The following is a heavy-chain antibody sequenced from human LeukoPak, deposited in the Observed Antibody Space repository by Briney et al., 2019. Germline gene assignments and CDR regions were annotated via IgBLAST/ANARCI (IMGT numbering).Heavy chain of an antibody. CDR3: ARDRWGSSGYKPLDY. CDR1: GFTFSSYE. V-gene: IGHV3-48*03. Sequence: PGGSLRLSCAASGFTFSSYEMNWVRQAPGKGLEWVSYISSSCSTIYYADSVKGRFTISRDNAKNSLYLQMNSLRAEDTAVYYCARDRWGSSGYKPLDYWGQGTLVTVSS. D-gene: IGHD3-22*01. J-gene: IGHJ4*02. CDR2: ISSSCSTI.